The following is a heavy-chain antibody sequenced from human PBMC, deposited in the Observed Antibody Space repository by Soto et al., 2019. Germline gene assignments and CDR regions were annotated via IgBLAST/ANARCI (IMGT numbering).Heavy chain of an antibody. D-gene: IGHD6-13*01. CDR2: ISGSGGST. CDR3: AKDYSSWSTHRFFDY. CDR1: GFTFNNYA. V-gene: IGHV3-23*01. Sequence: GGSLRLSCLMSGFTFNNYALSWVRQSPGKGLEWVSTISGSGGSTYHADSVKGRFTISRDNSKTTLYLQMNSLRVEDTAVYFCAKDYSSWSTHRFFDYWGQGTLVTVSS. J-gene: IGHJ4*02.